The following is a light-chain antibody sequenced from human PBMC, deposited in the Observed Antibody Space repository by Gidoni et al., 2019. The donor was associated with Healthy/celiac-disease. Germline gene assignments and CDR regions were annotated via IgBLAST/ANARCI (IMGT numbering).Light chain of an antibody. CDR2: GAS. Sequence: EIVMTHSPATLSVSPGERATLSCRASQSVSSNLAWYQQKPGQGPRLLIYGASTRATGIPARFSGSGSGTEFTLTISSLQSEDFAVYYCQQYNNWPLTFGGGTKVEIK. CDR3: QQYNNWPLT. CDR1: QSVSSN. J-gene: IGKJ4*01. V-gene: IGKV3-15*01.